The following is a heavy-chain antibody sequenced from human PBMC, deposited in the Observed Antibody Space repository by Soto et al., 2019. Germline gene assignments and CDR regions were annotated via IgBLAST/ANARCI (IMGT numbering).Heavy chain of an antibody. CDR2: IIPVFGLV. CDR3: AGGRIVVVRISAYYGMDV. V-gene: IGHV1-69*01. J-gene: IGHJ6*02. Sequence: QVHLLLQSGAEVKKPGSSVKVSCKASGGTPSNSAISWVRQAPGQGLEWMGGIIPVFGLVKYAQNFQGRVTITADESTNTAYVELSSLRPEDTAVYSCAGGRIVVVRISAYYGMDVWGQGTTVNVSS. D-gene: IGHD3-22*01. CDR1: GGTPSNSA.